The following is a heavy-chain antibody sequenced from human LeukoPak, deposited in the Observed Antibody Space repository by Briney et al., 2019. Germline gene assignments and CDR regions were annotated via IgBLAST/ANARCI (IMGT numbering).Heavy chain of an antibody. V-gene: IGHV4-59*01. Sequence: PSETLSLTCTVSDDSITIYYWTWIRQPPGKGLEWIGYIDHTGITNYNPSLNSRVTISRDTSKNHFSLELSSATAADTAVYYCARRRTHYGSGSYYKRSYWYFDLWGRGTLVTVSS. CDR3: ARRRTHYGSGSYYKRSYWYFDL. J-gene: IGHJ2*01. D-gene: IGHD3-10*01. CDR2: IDHTGIT. CDR1: DDSITIYY.